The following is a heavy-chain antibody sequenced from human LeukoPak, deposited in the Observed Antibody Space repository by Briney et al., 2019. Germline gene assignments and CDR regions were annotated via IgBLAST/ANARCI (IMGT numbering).Heavy chain of an antibody. V-gene: IGHV1-2*06. J-gene: IGHJ4*02. CDR2: INPNSGGT. CDR1: GYTFTGYY. Sequence: ASVKVSCKASGYTFTGYYMHWVRQDPGQGLEWIGRINPNSGGTNYAQKFQGRVTMTRDTSISTAYMERSRLRSDDTAVYYCARESKENDYWGQGTLVTVSS. CDR3: ARESKENDY.